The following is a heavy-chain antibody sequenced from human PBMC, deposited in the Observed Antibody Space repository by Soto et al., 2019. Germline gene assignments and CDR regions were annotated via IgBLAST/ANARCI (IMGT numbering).Heavy chain of an antibody. D-gene: IGHD1-1*01. Sequence: VQLVESGGGLVQPGGSLRLSGASSGFAFGSYWMHWVRQAPGKGLVWVSRISQDGAIATQADSVKGRFTISRDNAKNTLFLQMNSLRADDTAVSSCLRDQRHWNEFADQWGQGTLVTVSS. V-gene: IGHV3-74*01. CDR1: GFAFGSYW. CDR3: LRDQRHWNEFADQ. J-gene: IGHJ4*02. CDR2: ISQDGAIA.